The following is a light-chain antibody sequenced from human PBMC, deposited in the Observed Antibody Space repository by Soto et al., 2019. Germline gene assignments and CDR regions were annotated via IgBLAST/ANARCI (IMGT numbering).Light chain of an antibody. CDR3: QHYNNLPLT. CDR1: QSISSN. Sequence: EIVMTQSPGTLSLSPGERATLSCRASQSISSNLAWYQQRPGQAPRLLIYGASTRAPGIPARFSGSGSGTEFTLTISSLQSEDSAVYYCQHYNNLPLTFGGGTKVDIK. CDR2: GAS. V-gene: IGKV3-15*01. J-gene: IGKJ4*01.